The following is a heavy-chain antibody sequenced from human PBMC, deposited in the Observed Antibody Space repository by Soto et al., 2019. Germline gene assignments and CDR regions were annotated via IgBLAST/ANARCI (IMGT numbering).Heavy chain of an antibody. V-gene: IGHV3-21*01. CDR2: ISSSSSYI. J-gene: IGHJ5*02. CDR1: GFTFSSYS. Sequence: GGSLRLSCAASGFTFSSYSMNWVRQAPGKGLEWVSSISSSSSYIYYAASVKGRYTISRDNAKNSLYLQINSLRAEDTAVYYCAIAGREWGGPAAIPTNWFDPWGQGTLVTVSS. CDR3: AIAGREWGGPAAIPTNWFDP. D-gene: IGHD2-2*02.